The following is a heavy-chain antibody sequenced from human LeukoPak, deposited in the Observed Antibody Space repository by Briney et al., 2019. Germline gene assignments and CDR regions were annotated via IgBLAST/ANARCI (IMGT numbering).Heavy chain of an antibody. CDR3: AGDSGNYASYYYYGMDV. J-gene: IGHJ6*02. Sequence: GASVKVSCKASGYTFTSYGISWVRQAPGQGLEWMGWISAYNGNTNYAQKLQGRVTMTTDTSTSTAYMELRGLRSDDTAVYYCAGDSGNYASYYYYGMDVWGQGTTVTVSS. D-gene: IGHD1-26*01. CDR1: GYTFTSYG. CDR2: ISAYNGNT. V-gene: IGHV1-18*01.